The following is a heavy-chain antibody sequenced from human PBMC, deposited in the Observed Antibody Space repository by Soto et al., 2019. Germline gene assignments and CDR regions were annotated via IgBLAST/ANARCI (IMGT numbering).Heavy chain of an antibody. CDR3: ARGHYYDSSGNPTYYFDY. Sequence: SETLSLTCTVSGGSISSYYWSWIRQPPGKGLEWIGYIYYSGSTNYNPSLKSRVTISVDTSKNQFSLKLSSVTAADTAAYYCARGHYYDSSGNPTYYFDYWGQGTLVTVSS. CDR1: GGSISSYY. CDR2: IYYSGST. V-gene: IGHV4-59*01. J-gene: IGHJ4*02. D-gene: IGHD3-22*01.